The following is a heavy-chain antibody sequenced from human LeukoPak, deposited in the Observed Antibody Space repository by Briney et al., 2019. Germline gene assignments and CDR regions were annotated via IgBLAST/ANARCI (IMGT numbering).Heavy chain of an antibody. V-gene: IGHV4-59*08. CDR1: GGSISSYY. CDR3: ARHWHLPGSGGSDY. J-gene: IGHJ4*02. D-gene: IGHD6-25*01. CDR2: IYYSGST. Sequence: PSETLSLTCTVSGGSISSYYWNWIRQPPGKGLEWIGYIYYSGSTKYSPSLKSRVTISVDTSKNQFSLKLSSVTAADTAVYYCARHWHLPGSGGSDYWGQGTLVTVSS.